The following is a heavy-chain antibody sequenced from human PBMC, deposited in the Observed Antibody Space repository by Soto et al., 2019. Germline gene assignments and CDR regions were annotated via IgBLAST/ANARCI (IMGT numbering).Heavy chain of an antibody. V-gene: IGHV1-18*01. J-gene: IGHJ5*02. CDR2: ISAYNGNT. D-gene: IGHD4-17*01. CDR1: GYTFTSYG. CDR3: ARVRTTTVVTPVFFGWFDP. Sequence: QVQLVQSGAEVKKPGASVKVSCKASGYTFTSYGISWVRQAPGQGLEWMGWISAYNGNTNYAQKLQGRVTMTTDTTTSTAYMELRSPGSDDTAVYYCARVRTTTVVTPVFFGWFDPWGQGTLVTVSS.